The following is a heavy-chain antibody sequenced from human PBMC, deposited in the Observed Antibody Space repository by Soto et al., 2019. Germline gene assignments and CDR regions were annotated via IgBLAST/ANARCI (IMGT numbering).Heavy chain of an antibody. V-gene: IGHV3-23*01. CDR3: ANPKIYYDGSGPIDS. CDR1: GFTFSSYA. J-gene: IGHJ4*02. CDR2: ISGSGGST. D-gene: IGHD3-22*01. Sequence: HPGGSLRLSCAASGFTFSSYAMSWVRQAPGKGLEWVSAISGSGGSTYYADSVKGRFTISRDNSKNTLYLQMNSLRAEDTAVYYCANPKIYYDGSGPIDSGGKGPQVTVSS.